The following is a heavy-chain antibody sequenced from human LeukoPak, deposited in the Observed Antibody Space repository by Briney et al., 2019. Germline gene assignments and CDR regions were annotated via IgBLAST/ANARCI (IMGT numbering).Heavy chain of an antibody. D-gene: IGHD1-14*01. CDR3: ARQPPQYYGMDV. Sequence: SETLSLTCTVSGGSFSNYYWSWIRQPAGKGLEWIGRIYTSGSTNYNPSVKSRVTMSVDTSNNQFSLRLTSVTAADTAVYYCARQPPQYYGMDVWGQGTTVTVSS. J-gene: IGHJ6*02. V-gene: IGHV4-4*07. CDR1: GGSFSNYY. CDR2: IYTSGST.